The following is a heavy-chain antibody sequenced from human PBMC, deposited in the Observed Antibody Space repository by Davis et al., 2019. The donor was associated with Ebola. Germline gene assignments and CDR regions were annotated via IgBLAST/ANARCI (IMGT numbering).Heavy chain of an antibody. CDR1: RYTLTRHG. CDR2: ISAYNGKT. J-gene: IGHJ5*02. V-gene: IGHV1-18*01. CDR3: ARDIAMIRGGWFEH. Sequence: SVTVPRKPSRYTLTRHGIIRLRQAPGQGLEWMVWISAYNGKTNHAQKSQGRVTMTTDTSTSTAYMELRSLRSDDTAVYYCARDIAMIRGGWFEHWGQGTLVSVSS. D-gene: IGHD3-16*01.